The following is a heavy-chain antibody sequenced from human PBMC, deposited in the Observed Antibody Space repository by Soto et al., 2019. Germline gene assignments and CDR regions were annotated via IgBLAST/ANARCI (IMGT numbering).Heavy chain of an antibody. V-gene: IGHV1-69*01. J-gene: IGHJ4*02. CDR2: IIPLFGTP. CDR3: ARGRDEYGSGNYYNRIDF. D-gene: IGHD3-10*01. CDR1: GGIFSTYA. Sequence: QVQLVQSGAEVKKPGSSVKVSCKASGGIFSTYAISWLRQAPGQGLEWMGGIIPLFGTPNYAQRFQGRVTITADESTSTAYMELSRLRSEDTAVYYCARGRDEYGSGNYYNRIDFWGQGTLVTVSS.